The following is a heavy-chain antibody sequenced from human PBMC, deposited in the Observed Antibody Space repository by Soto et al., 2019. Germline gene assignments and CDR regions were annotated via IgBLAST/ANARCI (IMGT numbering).Heavy chain of an antibody. CDR2: IIPIFGTA. CDR3: ARGITVVAHLLFDY. J-gene: IGHJ4*02. V-gene: IGHV1-69*12. D-gene: IGHD2-15*01. Sequence: QVQLVQSGAEVKKPGSSVKVSCKASGGTFSSYAISWVRQAPGQGLEWMGGIIPIFGTANYAQKFQGRVTXXAXEXXSTAYMELSSLRSEDTAVYYCARGITVVAHLLFDYWGQGTLVTVSS. CDR1: GGTFSSYA.